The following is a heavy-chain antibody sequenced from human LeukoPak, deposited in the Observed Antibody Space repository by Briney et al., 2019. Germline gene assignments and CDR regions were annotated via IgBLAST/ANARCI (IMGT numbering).Heavy chain of an antibody. D-gene: IGHD3-22*01. CDR2: IYYSGST. J-gene: IGHJ4*02. CDR3: ARQRDYYDSSGNFDY. V-gene: IGHV4-59*08. Sequence: SETLSLTGTVSGGSISSYYWSWMRQPPGKGLEWIGYIYYSGSTNYNPSLKSRVTISVDTSKNQFSLKLSSVTAADTAVYYCARQRDYYDSSGNFDYWGQGTLVTVSS. CDR1: GGSISSYY.